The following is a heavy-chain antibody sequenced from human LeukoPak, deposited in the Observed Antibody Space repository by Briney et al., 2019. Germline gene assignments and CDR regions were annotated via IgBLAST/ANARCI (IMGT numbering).Heavy chain of an antibody. J-gene: IGHJ4*02. Sequence: SETLSFTCTVSGVSVSSVNYYWTWIRQPPGKVLQWIGYISYSGCTNYNPSLKSRVTISLHTSKYQFSLKLRSVTAADTAVYYCAIYPYNDGDYTRESGYWGQGILVTVSS. V-gene: IGHV4-61*01. CDR3: AIYPYNDGDYTRESGY. CDR1: GVSVSSVNYY. D-gene: IGHD4-17*01. CDR2: ISYSGCT.